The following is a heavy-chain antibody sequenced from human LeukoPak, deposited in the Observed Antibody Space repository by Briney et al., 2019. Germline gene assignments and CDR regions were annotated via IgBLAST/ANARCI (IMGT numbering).Heavy chain of an antibody. CDR3: ARAMVVTPGYYYMDV. Sequence: ASVKVSCKASGGTFSSYAISWVRQAPGQGLEWMGGIIPIFGTANYAQKFQGRVTITTDESTSTAYMELSSLSSEDTAVYYCARAMVVTPGYYYMDVWGKGTTVTVSS. CDR2: IIPIFGTA. V-gene: IGHV1-69*05. J-gene: IGHJ6*03. CDR1: GGTFSSYA. D-gene: IGHD4-23*01.